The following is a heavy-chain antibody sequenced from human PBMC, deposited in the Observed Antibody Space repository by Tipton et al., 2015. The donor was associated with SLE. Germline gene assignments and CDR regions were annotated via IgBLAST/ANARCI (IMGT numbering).Heavy chain of an antibody. V-gene: IGHV4-34*09. J-gene: IGHJ4*02. Sequence: TLSLTCAVDGASFSDYYWMWVRQPPGKGLEWIGEFNHSGNTNYNPSLKSRVTISLDTSKNQFSLKLSSVTAADTAVYFCARIPPPGLHSSSSTDHYFDCWGQGSLGTVSS. CDR3: ARIPPPGLHSSSSTDHYFDC. CDR1: GASFSDYY. D-gene: IGHD6-6*01. CDR2: FNHSGNT.